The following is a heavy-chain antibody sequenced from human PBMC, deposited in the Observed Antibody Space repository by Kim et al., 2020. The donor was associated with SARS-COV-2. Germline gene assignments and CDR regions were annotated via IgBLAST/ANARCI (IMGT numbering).Heavy chain of an antibody. Sequence: SETLSLTCTVSGGSISSSSYYWGWIRQPPGKGLEWIGSIYYSGSTYYNPSLKSRVTISVDTSKNQFSLKLSSVTAADTAVYYCARLPSGYCSGGSCYTGGYWGQGTLVTVSS. J-gene: IGHJ4*02. CDR3: ARLPSGYCSGGSCYTGGY. CDR1: GGSISSSSYY. CDR2: IYYSGST. V-gene: IGHV4-39*01. D-gene: IGHD2-15*01.